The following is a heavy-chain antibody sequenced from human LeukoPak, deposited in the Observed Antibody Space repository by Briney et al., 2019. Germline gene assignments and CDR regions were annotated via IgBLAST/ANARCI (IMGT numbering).Heavy chain of an antibody. Sequence: PSETLSLTCTVSGGSISSYYWIWTRQPAGKGLEWIGRIYTSGSTNYNPSLKSRVTMSVDTSKNQFSLKLSSVTAADTAVYYCARAPSGYSGYDYFDYWGQGTLVTVSS. CDR3: ARAPSGYSGYDYFDY. V-gene: IGHV4-4*07. J-gene: IGHJ4*02. D-gene: IGHD5-12*01. CDR1: GGSISSYY. CDR2: IYTSGST.